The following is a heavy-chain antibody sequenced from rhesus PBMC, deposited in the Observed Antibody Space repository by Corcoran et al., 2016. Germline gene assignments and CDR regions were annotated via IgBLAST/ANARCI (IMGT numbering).Heavy chain of an antibody. J-gene: IGHJ4*01. CDR1: GFTFGSYA. CDR2: IIPLVDKT. CDR3: AREYCTGSGCYGGFDY. D-gene: IGHD2-21*01. Sequence: QVQLVQSGAEVKKPGASVKVSCKDSGFTFGSYAISWVRQAPGQGLEWMGVIIPLVDKTNTAEKFQGRVTITADTSTSTAYMELSSLRSEDTAVYYCAREYCTGSGCYGGFDYWGQGVLVTVSS. V-gene: IGHV1-198*02.